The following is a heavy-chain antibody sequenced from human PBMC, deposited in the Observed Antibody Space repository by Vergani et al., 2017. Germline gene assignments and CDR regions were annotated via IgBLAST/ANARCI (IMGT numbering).Heavy chain of an antibody. Sequence: QVQLVQSGAEVKKPGSSVKVSCKASGATFRSNTISWVRQVPGQGLEWMGRIIPVLGKTKYAQDFQGRLTITADTSTSTAYMELTSLRSQDTAVYYCARDPREYCRDPEDYYYGMDLWGQGTTVTVSS. V-gene: IGHV1-69*08. J-gene: IGHJ6*02. CDR1: GATFRSNT. D-gene: IGHD2-15*01. CDR3: ARDPREYCRDPEDYYYGMDL. CDR2: IIPVLGKT.